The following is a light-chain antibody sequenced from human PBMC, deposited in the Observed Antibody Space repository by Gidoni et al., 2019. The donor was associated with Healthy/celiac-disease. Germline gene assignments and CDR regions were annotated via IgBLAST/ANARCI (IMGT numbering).Light chain of an antibody. CDR1: QSILYSSNNNNY. Sequence: DIVMTQSPDSLAVSLGERATINCKSSQSILYSSNNNNYLTWYQQKPGQPPKLLVYWASTREAGVPDRFSGSGSGTDFTLTISSLQAEDVAVYYCQQYYSIPDTFGHGTKLDIK. CDR3: QQYYSIPDT. J-gene: IGKJ2*01. V-gene: IGKV4-1*01. CDR2: WAS.